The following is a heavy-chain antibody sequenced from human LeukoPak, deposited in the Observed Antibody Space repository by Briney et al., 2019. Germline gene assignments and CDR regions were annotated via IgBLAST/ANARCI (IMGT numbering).Heavy chain of an antibody. Sequence: GGSLRLSCEASGFNFSTNGMHWVRQAPGKGLEWVSFIRFDGTKTFCGDSVRGRFTISRDNSKNTLYLQLSSLRGDDTAVYYCARDFDDVSGNYYYIPDYWGQGTLVTVSS. CDR1: GFNFSTNG. J-gene: IGHJ4*02. D-gene: IGHD3-10*01. CDR2: IRFDGTKT. CDR3: ARDFDDVSGNYYYIPDY. V-gene: IGHV3-30*02.